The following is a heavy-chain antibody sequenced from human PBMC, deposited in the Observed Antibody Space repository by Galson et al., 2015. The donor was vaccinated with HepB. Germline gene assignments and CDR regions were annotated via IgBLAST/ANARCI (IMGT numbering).Heavy chain of an antibody. Sequence: SLRLSCAASGFTFREQGMQWVRQAPGKGLEWVTLVSYDGSATYYSASVKGRFTISRDNSKNTLYLQMNSLRDEDTAVYYCAKQGPGTVEFWGQGIMVSVSS. CDR3: AKQGPGTVEF. V-gene: IGHV3-30*19. J-gene: IGHJ3*01. D-gene: IGHD2-8*02. CDR2: VSYDGSAT. CDR1: GFTFREQG.